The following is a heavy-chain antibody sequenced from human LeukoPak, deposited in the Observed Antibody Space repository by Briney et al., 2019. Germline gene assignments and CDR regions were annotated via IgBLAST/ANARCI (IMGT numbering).Heavy chain of an antibody. Sequence: TLSLTCTVSGGAISSGNYYWSWIRQHPGKCLEWIGYIYYSGNTYYNPCLKSRVAISVDTSKNQFSLKLSSVTAADTAVYYCARGLLGFGVVTTYYYYGMDVWGQGTTVTVSS. D-gene: IGHD3-3*01. CDR1: GGAISSGNYY. CDR3: ARGLLGFGVVTTYYYYGMDV. J-gene: IGHJ6*02. CDR2: IYYSGNT. V-gene: IGHV4-31*03.